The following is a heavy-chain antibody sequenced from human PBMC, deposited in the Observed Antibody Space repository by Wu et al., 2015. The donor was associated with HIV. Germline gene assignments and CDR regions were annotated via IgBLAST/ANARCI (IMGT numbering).Heavy chain of an antibody. J-gene: IGHJ5*02. V-gene: IGHV1-2*02. D-gene: IGHD3-10*01. CDR1: GYDLAGYY. CDR3: ARGPTMVRGVIHRPPGATGFDP. CDR2: INPNSGGT. Sequence: QVQLVQSGTEVKKPGASVKVSCKASGYDLAGYYIHWVRLVPGQGLQWMGWINPNSGGTNYAQKFQGRVTMTRDTSISTAYMELSRLRSDDTAVYYCARGPTMVRGVIHRPPGATGFDPWGQGTLVIVSS.